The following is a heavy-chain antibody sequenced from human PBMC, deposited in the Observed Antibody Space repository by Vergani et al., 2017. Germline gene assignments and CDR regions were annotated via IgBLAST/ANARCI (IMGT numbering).Heavy chain of an antibody. CDR2: IRSSGSTI. J-gene: IGHJ4*02. D-gene: IGHD5-18*01. V-gene: IGHV3-11*01. Sequence: QVQLVESGGGLVKPGGSLTLSCAASGFTFSDYYMSWIRQAPWKGLEWVSYIRSSGSTIYYAVSVKGRFTMSRDNAKNSLYLQLNRLRADDTAVYYCARRNPRGESYGIDYWDQGTLVTVSS. CDR3: ARRNPRGESYGIDY. CDR1: GFTFSDYY.